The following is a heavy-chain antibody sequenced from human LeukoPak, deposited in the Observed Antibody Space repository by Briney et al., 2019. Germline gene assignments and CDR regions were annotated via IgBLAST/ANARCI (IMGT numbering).Heavy chain of an antibody. CDR3: AGLGIPLIGGV. V-gene: IGHV3-48*03. D-gene: IGHD3-10*02. J-gene: IGHJ6*04. CDR2: ISSSGSTL. Sequence: PGGSLILSCAASGFTFSSYERNWVPQAPGKGLEGVSYISSSGSTLYYAYSVKGRFTISRHNPKNSLYLQMNSLRAEDTAVYYCAGLGIPLIGGVWGKGATVTMSS. CDR1: GFTFSSYE.